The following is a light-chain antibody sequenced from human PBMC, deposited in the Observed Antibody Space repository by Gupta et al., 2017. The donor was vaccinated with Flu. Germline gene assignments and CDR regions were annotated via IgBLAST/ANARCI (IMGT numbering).Light chain of an antibody. V-gene: IGLV3-1*01. CDR2: QDS. CDR3: QAWESSTVV. J-gene: IGLJ2*01. Sequence: SYELTQPPSVSVSPGQTASITCSGDKLGDKYACWYQQKPGQSPVLVIYQDSKRPSGIPERFYGSNSGKTANLTISGTQAMEESSYYCQAWESSTVVVGGGHKLTVL. CDR1: KLGDKY.